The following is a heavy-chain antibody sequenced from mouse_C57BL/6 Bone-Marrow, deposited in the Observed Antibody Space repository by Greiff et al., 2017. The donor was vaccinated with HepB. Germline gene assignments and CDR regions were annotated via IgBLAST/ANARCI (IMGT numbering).Heavy chain of an antibody. CDR3: ARSNYGYYCAMDY. D-gene: IGHD2-5*01. Sequence: QVQLQQPGAELVMPGASVKLSCKASGYTFTSYWMHWVKQRPGQGLEWIGEIDPSDSYTNYNQKFKGKSTLTVDKSSSTAYMQLSSLTSEDSAVYYCARSNYGYYCAMDYWGQGTSVTVAS. J-gene: IGHJ4*01. V-gene: IGHV1-69*01. CDR1: GYTFTSYW. CDR2: IDPSDSYT.